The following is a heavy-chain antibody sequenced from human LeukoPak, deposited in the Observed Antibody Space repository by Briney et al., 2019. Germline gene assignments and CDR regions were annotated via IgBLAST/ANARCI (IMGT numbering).Heavy chain of an antibody. V-gene: IGHV3-7*01. CDR1: GFTFSSHA. CDR2: INQDGTEK. D-gene: IGHD3-10*01. Sequence: GGSLRLSCAASGFTFSSHAMVWVRQLPGKGLEWVANINQDGTEKYYVDSVKGRFTISRDNAKNSLDLQMNSLRVEDTGIYYCVKVAKYYYGSETYYFFEHWGQGTPVTASS. J-gene: IGHJ4*02. CDR3: VKVAKYYYGSETYYFFEH.